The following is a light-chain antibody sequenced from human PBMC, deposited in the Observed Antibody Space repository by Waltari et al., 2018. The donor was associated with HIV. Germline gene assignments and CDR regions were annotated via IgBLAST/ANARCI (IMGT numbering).Light chain of an antibody. CDR2: AAS. J-gene: IGKJ5*01. CDR1: QGISND. Sequence: DIQMTQSPSSLSASVGDRVTLTCRASQGISNDLGGYQQKPGNAPKRLIYAASSLQSGVPSRFSGSGSGTEFTLTISSLQPEDFATYYCLQHNSYPITFGQGTRLEIK. V-gene: IGKV1-17*01. CDR3: LQHNSYPIT.